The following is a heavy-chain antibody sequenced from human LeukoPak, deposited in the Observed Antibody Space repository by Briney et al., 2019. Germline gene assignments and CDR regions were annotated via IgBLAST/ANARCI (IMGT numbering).Heavy chain of an antibody. V-gene: IGHV3-30-3*01. J-gene: IGHJ4*02. CDR1: GFTFSSYA. CDR3: ASRGGSSWYDFDY. CDR2: ISYDGSNK. D-gene: IGHD6-13*01. Sequence: GGSLRLSCAASGFTFSSYAMHWVRQAPGKGLEWVAVISYDGSNKYYADSVKGRFTISRDNSKNTLYLQMNSLRAEDTAVYYCASRGGSSWYDFDYWGQGTLVTVSS.